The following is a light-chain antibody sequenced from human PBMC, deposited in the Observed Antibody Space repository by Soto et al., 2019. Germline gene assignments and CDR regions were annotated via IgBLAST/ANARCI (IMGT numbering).Light chain of an antibody. J-gene: IGLJ1*01. CDR2: DNN. CDR1: SSNIGAGYD. Sequence: QSVLTQPPSVSGAPGQRVTISCTGSSSNIGAGYDVHWYQQLPGAAPKLLIYDNNNRPSGVPDRFSGSKSGTSASLAITGLQAEDEADYYCQSHDISLDDSYVFGTGTKVPVL. V-gene: IGLV1-40*01. CDR3: QSHDISLDDSYV.